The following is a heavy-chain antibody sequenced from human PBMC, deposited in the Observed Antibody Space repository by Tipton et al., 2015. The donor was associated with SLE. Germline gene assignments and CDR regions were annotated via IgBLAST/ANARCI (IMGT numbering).Heavy chain of an antibody. J-gene: IGHJ5*02. CDR3: ARLEDPFGIFGVPKGWFDP. Sequence: TLSLTCFVSGGSIGSRPYYWSWIRQPPGKGLEWIGHISYSGSTHYNSSLKSRVTMSLDASKNQFSLRLTSVTAADTAVYYCARLEDPFGIFGVPKGWFDPWGQGTLVTVSS. CDR1: GGSIGSRPYY. CDR2: ISYSGST. D-gene: IGHD3-3*01. V-gene: IGHV4-61*01.